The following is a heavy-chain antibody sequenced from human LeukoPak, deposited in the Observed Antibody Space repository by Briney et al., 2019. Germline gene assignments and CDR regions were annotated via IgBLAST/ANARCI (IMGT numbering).Heavy chain of an antibody. CDR2: IWYDGSNK. CDR1: GFTFSSYG. CDR3: AKSALDFWSGPAAFDI. D-gene: IGHD3-3*01. J-gene: IGHJ3*02. V-gene: IGHV3-33*06. Sequence: GGSLRLSCAASGFTFSSYGMHWVRQAPGKGLEWVAVIWYDGSNKYYADSVKGRFTISRDNSKNTLHLQMNSLRAEDTAVYYCAKSALDFWSGPAAFDIWGQGTMVTVSS.